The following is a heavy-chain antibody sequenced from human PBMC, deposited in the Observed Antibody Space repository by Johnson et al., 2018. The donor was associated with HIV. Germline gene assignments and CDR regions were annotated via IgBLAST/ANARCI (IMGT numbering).Heavy chain of an antibody. Sequence: VQLVESVGGLIQPGGSLRLSCAASGFSVRTNYMSWVRQAPGKGLEWVSVIYSDGTTSFAQSVKGRFSISRDVSKNILYLQMHSLRTEDTAYYYCARDLPGIYDAFDLSGQGTMITVSS. CDR1: GFSVRTNY. V-gene: IGHV3-53*01. D-gene: IGHD1-26*01. CDR3: ARDLPGIYDAFDL. J-gene: IGHJ3*01. CDR2: IYSDGTT.